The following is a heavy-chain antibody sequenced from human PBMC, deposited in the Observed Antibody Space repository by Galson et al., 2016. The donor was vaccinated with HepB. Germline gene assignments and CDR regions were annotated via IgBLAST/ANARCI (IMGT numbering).Heavy chain of an antibody. CDR2: INHSGNT. CDR3: ARMARTWSAFYGYYGLDG. J-gene: IGHJ6*02. V-gene: IGHV4-34*01. D-gene: IGHD3-3*01. Sequence: SETLSLTCAVYGGSLSGSYWSWIRQPPGKGLEWIGEINHSGNTNYNPPLKSRVTITVDTSKNQFSLKLRSVTAADTAVYYCARMARTWSAFYGYYGLDGWGQGTTVTVS. CDR1: GGSLSGSY.